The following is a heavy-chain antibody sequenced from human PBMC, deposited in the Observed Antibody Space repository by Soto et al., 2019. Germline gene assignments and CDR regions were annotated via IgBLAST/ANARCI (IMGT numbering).Heavy chain of an antibody. Sequence: PGGSLRLSCAASGFTFSSYAMSWVRQAPGKGLEWVSAISGSGGSTYYADSVKGRFTISRDNSKNTLYLQMNSLRAEDTAVYYCAKTLRGDIVLMLYAIPQYYFDYWGQGSLVTVSS. J-gene: IGHJ4*02. CDR3: AKTLRGDIVLMLYAIPQYYFDY. V-gene: IGHV3-23*01. D-gene: IGHD2-8*01. CDR1: GFTFSSYA. CDR2: ISGSGGST.